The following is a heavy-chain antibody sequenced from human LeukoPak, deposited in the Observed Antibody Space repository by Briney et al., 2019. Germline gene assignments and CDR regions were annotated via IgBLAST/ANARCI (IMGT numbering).Heavy chain of an antibody. Sequence: PGGSLRLSCAASGFTFSSYAMSWVRQAPGKGLEWIGEINHSGSTNYNPSLKSRVTISVDTSKNQFSLKLSSVTAADTAVYYCARGGYSINWADAFDIWGQGTMVTVSS. CDR2: INHSGST. CDR1: GFTFSSYA. V-gene: IGHV4-34*01. D-gene: IGHD6-13*01. J-gene: IGHJ3*02. CDR3: ARGGYSINWADAFDI.